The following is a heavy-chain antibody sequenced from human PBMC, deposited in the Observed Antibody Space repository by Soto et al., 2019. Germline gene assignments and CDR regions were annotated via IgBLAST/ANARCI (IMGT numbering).Heavy chain of an antibody. J-gene: IGHJ5*02. CDR2: INPSGGST. CDR1: GYTFTSYY. V-gene: IGHV1-46*01. CDR3: ARDEGYSYGGENWFDP. D-gene: IGHD5-18*01. Sequence: GASVKVSCKASGYTFTSYYMHWVRQAPGQGLEWMGIINPSGGSTSYAQKFQGRVTMTRDTSTSTVYMELSSLRSEDTAVYYCARDEGYSYGGENWFDPWGQGTLVTVSS.